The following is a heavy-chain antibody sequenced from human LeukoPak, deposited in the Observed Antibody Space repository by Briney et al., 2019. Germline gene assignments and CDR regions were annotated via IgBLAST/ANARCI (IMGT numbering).Heavy chain of an antibody. CDR1: GGSFSGYY. Sequence: SETLSLTCAVYGGSFSGYYWSWIRQPPGKGLEWIGEINHSGSTNYNPSLKSRVTISVDTSKNQFSLKLSSVTAADTAVYYCARDRGYYDSSGIYYFDYWGQGTLVTVSS. CDR2: INHSGST. V-gene: IGHV4-34*01. D-gene: IGHD3-22*01. CDR3: ARDRGYYDSSGIYYFDY. J-gene: IGHJ4*02.